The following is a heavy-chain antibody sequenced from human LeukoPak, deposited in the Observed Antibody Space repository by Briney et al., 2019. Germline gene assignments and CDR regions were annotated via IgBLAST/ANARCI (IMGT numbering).Heavy chain of an antibody. CDR3: AHILGGLVFDS. V-gene: IGHV2-5*02. J-gene: IGHJ4*02. CDR2: IYWDDDK. D-gene: IGHD3/OR15-3a*01. CDR1: GFSLSNARVG. Sequence: SGPVLVKPTETLTLTCTVSGFSLSNARVGVGWIRQPPGKALEWLALIYWDDDKRYSPSLKSRLTITKDTSKNQVVLTMTNMDPVDTATYYWAHILGGLVFDSWGQGTLVTVSS.